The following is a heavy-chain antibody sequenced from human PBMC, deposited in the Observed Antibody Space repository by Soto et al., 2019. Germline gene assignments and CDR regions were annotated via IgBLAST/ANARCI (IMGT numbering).Heavy chain of an antibody. V-gene: IGHV1-18*01. D-gene: IGHD3-22*01. CDR3: ARWGSGYCDAFDI. Sequence: QVQLVQSGAEVKKPGASVKVSCKASGYTFTSYGISWVRQAPGQGLEWMGWISAYNGNTTYAQKLQARVTMTPDTSTRTPFRELRSLRSDDTAVYYCARWGSGYCDAFDIWGQGTMVTFSS. J-gene: IGHJ3*02. CDR1: GYTFTSYG. CDR2: ISAYNGNT.